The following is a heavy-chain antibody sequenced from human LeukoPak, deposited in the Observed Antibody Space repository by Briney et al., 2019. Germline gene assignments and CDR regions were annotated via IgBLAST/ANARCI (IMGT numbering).Heavy chain of an antibody. CDR1: GYTFTTYG. CDR3: ARASDLDSFDY. V-gene: IGHV1-18*01. Sequence: GASVKVSCKTSGYTFTTYGISWVRQAPGQGLEWMGWINAYNGNTIYAQKLQGRVTMTTGTSASTAYMELRSLRSDDTAVYYCARASDLDSFDYWGQGTLVTVPS. J-gene: IGHJ4*02. CDR2: INAYNGNT.